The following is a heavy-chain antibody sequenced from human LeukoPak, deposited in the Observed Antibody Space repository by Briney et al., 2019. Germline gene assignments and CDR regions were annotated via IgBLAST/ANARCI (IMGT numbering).Heavy chain of an antibody. J-gene: IGHJ4*02. V-gene: IGHV4-30-4*01. CDR1: GASISSGDYH. CDR2: IYYSGST. D-gene: IGHD3-3*01. Sequence: SETLSLTCTVSGASISSGDYHWSWIRQPPGKGLEWIGYIYYSGSTYYNPSLKSRVTISVDTSKNQFSLKLSSVTAADTAVYYCARGLEGGYLYWGQGTLVTVSS. CDR3: ARGLEGGYLY.